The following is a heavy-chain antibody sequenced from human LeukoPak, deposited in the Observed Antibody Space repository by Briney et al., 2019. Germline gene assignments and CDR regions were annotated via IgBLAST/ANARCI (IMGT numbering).Heavy chain of an antibody. CDR1: GFTFSSYS. Sequence: PGRSLRLSCAASGFTFSSYSMNWVRQAPGKGLEWVSSISSSSSYIYYADSVKGRFTISRDNAKNSLYLQMNSLRAEDTAVYYCARDFGAVAGSSDYWGQGTLVTVSS. CDR3: ARDFGAVAGSSDY. D-gene: IGHD6-19*01. J-gene: IGHJ4*02. V-gene: IGHV3-21*01. CDR2: ISSSSSYI.